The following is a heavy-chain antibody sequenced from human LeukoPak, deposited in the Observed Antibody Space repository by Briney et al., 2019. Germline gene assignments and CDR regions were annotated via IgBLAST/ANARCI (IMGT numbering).Heavy chain of an antibody. CDR2: ISSSGFTI. D-gene: IGHD4-23*01. Sequence: GGSLRLSCAVSGFTCSDYSMNWVRQAPGKGLEWVSYISSSGFTINYADSVKGRFTISRDNAKNSLYLQMSSLRAEDTAVYYCARVRLRLTFLTRRVGAFDIWGQGTMVTVSS. V-gene: IGHV3-48*01. J-gene: IGHJ3*02. CDR3: ARVRLRLTFLTRRVGAFDI. CDR1: GFTCSDYS.